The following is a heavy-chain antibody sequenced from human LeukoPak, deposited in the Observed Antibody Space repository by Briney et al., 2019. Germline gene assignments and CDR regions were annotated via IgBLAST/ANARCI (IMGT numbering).Heavy chain of an antibody. CDR3: AKNVVVKRYIDY. CDR2: ISGSGRTT. CDR1: GFSVSTNY. V-gene: IGHV3-23*01. D-gene: IGHD2-15*01. Sequence: GGSLRLSCAASGFSVSTNYMNWVRQAPGKGLQWVSVISGSGRTTEYADSVKGRFTISRDNSKNTLSLQMNSLRVEDTAIYYCAKNVVVKRYIDYWGQGTLVTVSS. J-gene: IGHJ4*02.